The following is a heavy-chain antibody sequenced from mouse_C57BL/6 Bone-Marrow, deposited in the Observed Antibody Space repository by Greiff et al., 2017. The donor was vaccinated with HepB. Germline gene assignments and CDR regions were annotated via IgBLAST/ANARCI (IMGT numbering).Heavy chain of an antibody. Sequence: LVESGPELVKPGASVKISCKASGYAFSSSWMNWVKQRPGKGLEWIGRIYPGDGDTNYNGKFKGKATLTADESSSTAYMQLSSLTSEDSAVYFCARSRAVVATDYWGQGTTLTVSS. V-gene: IGHV1-82*01. CDR1: GYAFSSSW. CDR3: ARSRAVVATDY. CDR2: IYPGDGDT. D-gene: IGHD1-1*01. J-gene: IGHJ2*01.